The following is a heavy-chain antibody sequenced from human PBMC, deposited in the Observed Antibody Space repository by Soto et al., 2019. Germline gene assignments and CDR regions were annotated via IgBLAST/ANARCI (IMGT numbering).Heavy chain of an antibody. J-gene: IGHJ3*02. Sequence: GGSLRLSCAASGFICSSYDMSWVRQAPGKGLEWVSTILVDGRTFYVDSVEGRFTISRDSSQNTVYLQMNSLTAGDTALYYCAKATATGGGDFDICGQGTMVTVSS. D-gene: IGHD2-8*02. CDR3: AKATATGGGDFDI. CDR2: ILVDGRT. CDR1: GFICSSYD. V-gene: IGHV3-23*01.